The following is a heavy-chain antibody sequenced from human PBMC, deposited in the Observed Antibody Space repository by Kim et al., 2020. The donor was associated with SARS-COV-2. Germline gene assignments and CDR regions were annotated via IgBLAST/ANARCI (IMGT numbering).Heavy chain of an antibody. CDR2: IIPIFGTA. V-gene: IGHV1-69*13. J-gene: IGHJ6*02. D-gene: IGHD3-22*01. CDR1: GGTFSSYA. CDR3: AIESYYYDSSGFSYYYYGMDV. Sequence: SVKVSCKASGGTFSSYAISWVRQAPGQGLEWMGGIIPIFGTANYAQKFQGRVTITADESTSTAYMELSSLRSEDTAVYYCAIESYYYDSSGFSYYYYGMDVWGQGTTVTVSS.